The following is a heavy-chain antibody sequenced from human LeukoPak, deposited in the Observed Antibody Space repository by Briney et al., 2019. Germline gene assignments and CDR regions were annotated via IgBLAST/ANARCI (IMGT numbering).Heavy chain of an antibody. CDR3: AKASAMIVVVSKHFDY. J-gene: IGHJ4*02. V-gene: IGHV3-23*01. D-gene: IGHD3-22*01. Sequence: GGSLRLSCAASGFTFSNYGMSWVRQAPGKGLEWVSAISGSGGRTYHADSVKGRFTISRDNSKNTLYLQMNSLRAEDTAVYYCAKASAMIVVVSKHFDYWGQGTLVTVSS. CDR1: GFTFSNYG. CDR2: ISGSGGRT.